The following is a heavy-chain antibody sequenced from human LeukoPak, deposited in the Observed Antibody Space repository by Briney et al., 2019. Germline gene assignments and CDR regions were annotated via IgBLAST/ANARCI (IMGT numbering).Heavy chain of an antibody. V-gene: IGHV3-7*05. CDR2: IKQDGSER. J-gene: IGHJ5*02. Sequence: GGSLRLSCAASGFTFSNYWMIWVRQAPGKGLEWVGNIKQDGSERRYADSVRGRFTISRDNAQTSLYLQMNSLRAEDTAVYYCARASDPWLQLTWGQGTLVTVSS. D-gene: IGHD5-24*01. CDR1: GFTFSNYW. CDR3: ARASDPWLQLT.